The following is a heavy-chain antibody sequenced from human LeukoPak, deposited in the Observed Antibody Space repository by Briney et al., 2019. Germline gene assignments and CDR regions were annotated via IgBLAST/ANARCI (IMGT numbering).Heavy chain of an antibody. J-gene: IGHJ6*03. CDR3: ARVVFGYEQMSVIYYYYYMDV. CDR2: ISAYNGNT. V-gene: IGHV1-18*01. D-gene: IGHD3-22*01. Sequence: GASVKVSCKASGYTFTSYGISWVRQAPGQGLEWMGWISAYNGNTNYAQKLQGRVTMTTDTSTSTAYMELRSLRSDDTAVYYCARVVFGYEQMSVIYYYYYMDVWGKGTTVTVSS. CDR1: GYTFTSYG.